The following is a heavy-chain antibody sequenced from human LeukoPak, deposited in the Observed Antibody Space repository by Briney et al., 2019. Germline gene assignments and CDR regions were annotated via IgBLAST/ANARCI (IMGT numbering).Heavy chain of an antibody. Sequence: GASVKVSCKASGGTFSSYAISWVRQAPGQGLEWMGWISAYNGNTNYAQKLQGRVTMTTDTSTGTAYMELRSLRSDDTAVYYCARDKQQWLVMGSEIDFDYWGQGTLVTVSS. CDR2: ISAYNGNT. V-gene: IGHV1-18*01. CDR3: ARDKQQWLVMGSEIDFDY. CDR1: GGTFSSYA. J-gene: IGHJ4*02. D-gene: IGHD6-19*01.